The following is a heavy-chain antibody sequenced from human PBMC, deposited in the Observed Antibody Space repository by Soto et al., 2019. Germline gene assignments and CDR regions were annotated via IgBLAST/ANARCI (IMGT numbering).Heavy chain of an antibody. CDR1: GFTFSSYG. V-gene: IGHV3-33*01. CDR3: ARDRLRGDYESGVGINDAFDI. D-gene: IGHD4-17*01. CDR2: IWYDGSNK. Sequence: GGSLRLSCAASGFTFSSYGMHWVRQAPGKGLEWVAVIWYDGSNKYYADSVKGRFTISRDNSKNTLNLQMNSLRAEDTAVYYCARDRLRGDYESGVGINDAFDIWGQGTMVTVSS. J-gene: IGHJ3*02.